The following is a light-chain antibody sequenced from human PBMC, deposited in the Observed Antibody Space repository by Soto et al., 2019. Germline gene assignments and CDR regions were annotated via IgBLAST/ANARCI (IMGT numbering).Light chain of an antibody. V-gene: IGLV2-11*01. J-gene: IGLJ1*01. CDR3: CSHAGSYTYV. CDR1: NNNFDYYNY. CDR2: DFF. Sequence: QSALTQPRSVSASPGQSVTISCTGTNNNFDYYNYVSWYQHHPGKAPKLMIYDFFKRPSGVPDRFSGSKSGNTASLTISGLQAEDEAAYYCCSHAGSYTYVYGSGTKLTVL.